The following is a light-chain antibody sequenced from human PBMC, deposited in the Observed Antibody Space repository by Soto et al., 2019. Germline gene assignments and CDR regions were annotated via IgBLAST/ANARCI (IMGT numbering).Light chain of an antibody. J-gene: IGLJ2*01. Sequence: QPVLTQPASVSGSPGQSITISCIGTSSDVGGYNYVSWYHQYPGKAPKLIIYDVDNRPSGVSNRFSGSKSGNTASLTISGLQAEDEADYYCSSYTSSSTLAFGGGTKVTVL. V-gene: IGLV2-14*03. CDR2: DVD. CDR1: SSDVGGYNY. CDR3: SSYTSSSTLA.